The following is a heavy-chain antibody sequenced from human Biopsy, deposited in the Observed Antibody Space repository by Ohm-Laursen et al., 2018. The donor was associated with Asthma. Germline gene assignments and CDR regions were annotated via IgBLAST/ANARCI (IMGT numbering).Heavy chain of an antibody. CDR3: ARQSGQDYGDSSGFDI. CDR2: ASSDGHNK. D-gene: IGHD3-22*01. V-gene: IGHV3-30*03. Sequence: SSLRLSCAATGFVFSQCGMHWVRQGPGKGLEWVALASSDGHNKYYEDSVKGRFTISRDNSRKRLYLQINRLTVEDSAVYFCARQSGQDYGDSSGFDIWGQGTKVAVSS. J-gene: IGHJ3*02. CDR1: GFVFSQCG.